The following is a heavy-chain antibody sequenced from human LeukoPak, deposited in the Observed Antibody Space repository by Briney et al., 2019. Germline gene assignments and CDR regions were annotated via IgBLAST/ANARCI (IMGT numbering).Heavy chain of an antibody. CDR3: ARGYSSGWFFRARGAKPYYFDY. J-gene: IGHJ4*02. V-gene: IGHV1-2*02. CDR2: INPNSGGT. D-gene: IGHD6-19*01. Sequence: GASVKVSCKASGYTFTGYYMHWVRQAPGQGLEWMGWINPNSGGTNYAQKFQGRVTMTRDTSISTAYMELSRLRSDDTAMYYCARGYSSGWFFRARGAKPYYFDYWGQGTLVTVSS. CDR1: GYTFTGYY.